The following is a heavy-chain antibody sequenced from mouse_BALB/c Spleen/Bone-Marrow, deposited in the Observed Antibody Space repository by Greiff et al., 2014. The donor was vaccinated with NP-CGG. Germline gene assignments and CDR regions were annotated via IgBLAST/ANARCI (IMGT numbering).Heavy chain of an antibody. CDR3: ARSPTMITTYSDAMDY. CDR1: GYSFTSYW. D-gene: IGHD2-4*01. CDR2: IYPGNSDT. V-gene: IGHV1-5*01. J-gene: IGHJ4*01. Sequence: VQLQQSGTVLARPGASVKMSCKASGYSFTSYWMYWVKQRPGQGLEWIGAIYPGNSDTSYNQKFKGKAKLTAVSSASTAYMDLSSLTNEDSAVYYCARSPTMITTYSDAMDYWGQGTSVTVSS.